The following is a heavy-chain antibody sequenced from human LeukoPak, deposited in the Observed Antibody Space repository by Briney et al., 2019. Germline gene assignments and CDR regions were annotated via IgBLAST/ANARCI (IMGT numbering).Heavy chain of an antibody. CDR3: ARALITIFGVVPKYYYYGMDV. CDR2: IIPIFGIA. J-gene: IGHJ6*02. Sequence: SSVKVSCKASGGTFSSYAISWERQAPGQGLEWMGRIIPIFGIANYAQKFQGRVTITADKSTSTAYMELSSLRSEDTAVYYCARALITIFGVVPKYYYYGMDVWGQGTTVTVSS. D-gene: IGHD3-3*01. CDR1: GGTFSSYA. V-gene: IGHV1-69*04.